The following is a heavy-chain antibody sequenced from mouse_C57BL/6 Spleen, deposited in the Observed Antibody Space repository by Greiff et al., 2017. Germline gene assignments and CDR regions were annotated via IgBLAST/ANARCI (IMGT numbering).Heavy chain of an antibody. Sequence: EVKLMESGGGLVKPGGSLKLSCAASGFTFSSYAMSWVRQTPEKRLEWVATISDGGSYTYYPDNVKGRFTISRDNAKNNLYLQMSHLKSEDTAMYYCASDLDYFDYWGQGTTLTVSS. D-gene: IGHD2-4*01. J-gene: IGHJ2*01. CDR3: ASDLDYFDY. CDR2: ISDGGSYT. V-gene: IGHV5-4*03. CDR1: GFTFSSYA.